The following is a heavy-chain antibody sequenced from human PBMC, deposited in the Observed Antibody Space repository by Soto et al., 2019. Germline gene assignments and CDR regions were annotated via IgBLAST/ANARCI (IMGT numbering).Heavy chain of an antibody. D-gene: IGHD6-19*01. J-gene: IGHJ6*02. Sequence: SVKVSCKASGGTFSSYAISWVRQAPGQGLEWMGGIIPIFGTANYAQKFQGRVTITADESTSTAYMELSSLRSEDTAVYYCASSEKAVAGITPERYYGMDVWGQGTTVTVSS. V-gene: IGHV1-69*13. CDR1: GGTFSSYA. CDR2: IIPIFGTA. CDR3: ASSEKAVAGITPERYYGMDV.